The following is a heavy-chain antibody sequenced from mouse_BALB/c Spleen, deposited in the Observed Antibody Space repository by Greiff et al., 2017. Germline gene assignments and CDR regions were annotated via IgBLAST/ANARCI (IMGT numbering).Heavy chain of an antibody. D-gene: IGHD4-1*01. CDR3: ARELGGLAY. CDR2: ISSGGSYT. CDR1: GFTFSSYG. V-gene: IGHV5-9-4*01. J-gene: IGHJ3*01. Sequence: DVQLVESGGDLVKPGGSLKLSCAASGFTFSSYGMSWVRQTPDKRLEWVATISSGGSYTYYPDTVTGRFTISRDNAKNTLYLEMSSLRSEDTAMYYCARELGGLAYWGQGTLVTVSA.